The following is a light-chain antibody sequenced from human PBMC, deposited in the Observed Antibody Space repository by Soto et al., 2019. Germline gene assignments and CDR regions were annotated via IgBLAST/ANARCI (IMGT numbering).Light chain of an antibody. CDR1: RGVGRW. J-gene: IGKJ1*01. CDR3: QQYGSFPPT. V-gene: IGKV1D-16*01. CDR2: ATS. Sequence: DVQLTQSPSSLSASVGDRVIITCRASRGVGRWLAWYQQKPEKAPKYLSYATSTLQTTVPSRFNSSGSRTNFSLNISSLQSEDAATYYCQQYGSFPPTFGRGIKVEI.